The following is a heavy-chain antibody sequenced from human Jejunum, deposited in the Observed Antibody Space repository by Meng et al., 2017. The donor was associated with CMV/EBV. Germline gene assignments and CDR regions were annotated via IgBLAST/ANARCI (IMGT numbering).Heavy chain of an antibody. V-gene: IGHV3-48*03. CDR2: ISASPSAI. CDR1: GFTFSSYE. CDR3: VRGGSSGTLKYFDY. D-gene: IGHD3-3*01. J-gene: IGHJ4*02. Sequence: SGFTFSSYEMNWVRQIPGKGLEWISYISASPSAIYYAASVKGRFTISRDNVKNSLYLLMESLRADDTAIYYCVRGGSSGTLKYFDYWGQGALVTVSS.